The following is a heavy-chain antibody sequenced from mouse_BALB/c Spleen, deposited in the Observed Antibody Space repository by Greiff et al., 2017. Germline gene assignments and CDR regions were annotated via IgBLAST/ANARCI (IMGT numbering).Heavy chain of an antibody. CDR2: ISDGGRYT. CDR1: GFTFSDYY. CDR3: ARELRGYYAMDY. J-gene: IGHJ4*01. V-gene: IGHV5-4*02. Sequence: EVKLVESGGGLVKPGGSLKLSCAASGFTFSDYYMYWVRQTPEKRLEWVATISDGGRYTYYPDSVKGRFTISRDNAKNNLYLQMSSLKSEDTAMYYCARELRGYYAMDYWGQGTSVTVSS. D-gene: IGHD1-1*01.